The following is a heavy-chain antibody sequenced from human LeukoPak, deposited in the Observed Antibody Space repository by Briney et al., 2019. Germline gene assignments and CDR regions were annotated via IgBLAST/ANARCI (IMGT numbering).Heavy chain of an antibody. D-gene: IGHD3-22*01. Sequence: GGSLRLSCAASGSTFSSYAMSWVRQAPGKGLEWVSAISGSGGSTYYADSVKGRFTISRDNSKNTLYLQMNSLRAEDTAVYYCAKDHLKSYDSSGYYYDYWGQGTLVTVSS. CDR3: AKDHLKSYDSSGYYYDY. CDR1: GSTFSSYA. V-gene: IGHV3-23*01. CDR2: ISGSGGST. J-gene: IGHJ4*02.